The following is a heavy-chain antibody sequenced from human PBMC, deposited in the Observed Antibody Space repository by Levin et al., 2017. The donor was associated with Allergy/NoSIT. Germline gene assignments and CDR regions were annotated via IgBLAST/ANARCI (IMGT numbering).Heavy chain of an antibody. CDR1: GFTFSGYA. D-gene: IGHD2-21*02. CDR2: ISGSGGST. J-gene: IGHJ4*02. CDR3: AKNPCGGDCYHYFDY. Sequence: GESLKISCAASGFTFSGYAMSWVRQAPGKGLEWVSTISGSGGSTYYADSVKGRFTISRDNSKNTRYLQMNSLRAEDTAVYYCAKNPCGGDCYHYFDYWGQGTLVTVSS. V-gene: IGHV3-23*01.